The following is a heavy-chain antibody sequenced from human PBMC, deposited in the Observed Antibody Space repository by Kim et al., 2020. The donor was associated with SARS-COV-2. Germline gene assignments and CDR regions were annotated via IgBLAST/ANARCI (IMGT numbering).Heavy chain of an antibody. D-gene: IGHD3-22*01. CDR2: IYYSGST. V-gene: IGHV4-39*01. Sequence: SETLSLTCTVSGGSISSSSYYWGWIRQPPGKGLEWIGSIYYSGSTYYNPSLKSRVTISVDTSKNQFSLKLSSVTAADTAVYYCARPDSSGYSGAFDIWG. J-gene: IGHJ3*02. CDR3: ARPDSSGYSGAFDI. CDR1: GGSISSSSYY.